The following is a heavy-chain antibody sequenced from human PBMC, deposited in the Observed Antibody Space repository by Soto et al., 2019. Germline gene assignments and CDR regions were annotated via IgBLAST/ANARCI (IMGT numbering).Heavy chain of an antibody. CDR1: GGTFKSYA. J-gene: IGHJ4*02. V-gene: IGHV1-69*13. CDR2: IIPIFGTS. D-gene: IGHD3-10*01. CDR3: ARSRYYYGSGSYYNGDY. Sequence: VKVSCKASGGTFKSYAISWVRQAPGQGFEWMGGIIPIFGTSNYAQKFQGRVTITADKSANTAYMELSSLRSEDTAVYYCARSRYYYGSGSYYNGDYWGQGTLVTVSS.